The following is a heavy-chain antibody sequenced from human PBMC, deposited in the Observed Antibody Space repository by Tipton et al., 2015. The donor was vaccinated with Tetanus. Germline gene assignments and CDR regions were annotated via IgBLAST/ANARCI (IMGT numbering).Heavy chain of an antibody. V-gene: IGHV6-1*01. CDR3: ARQFGNAFDI. CDR2: TYYRSSWYT. D-gene: IGHD3-16*01. Sequence: GLVKPPQTLSLTCAISGDSVSNSSGGWNWIRQSPSRGLEWLGRTYYRSSWYTDYALSVRGRITINPDTSKSQFSLQLNSVTPEDSAVYYCARQFGNAFDIWGQGTVVSVSS. CDR1: GDSVSNSSGG. J-gene: IGHJ3*02.